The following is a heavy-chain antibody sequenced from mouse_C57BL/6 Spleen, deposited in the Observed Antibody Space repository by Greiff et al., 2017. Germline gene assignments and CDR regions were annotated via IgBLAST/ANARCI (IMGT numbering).Heavy chain of an antibody. CDR3: ARGDGSTFFDY. V-gene: IGHV1-80*01. D-gene: IGHD1-1*01. Sequence: VQLQQSGAELVKPGASVKISCKASGYAFSSYWMNWVKQRPGKGLEWIGQIYPGDGDTNYNGKFKGKATLTADKSSSTAYMQLSSVTSEDSAVYFCARGDGSTFFDYWGQGTTLTVSS. J-gene: IGHJ2*01. CDR1: GYAFSSYW. CDR2: IYPGDGDT.